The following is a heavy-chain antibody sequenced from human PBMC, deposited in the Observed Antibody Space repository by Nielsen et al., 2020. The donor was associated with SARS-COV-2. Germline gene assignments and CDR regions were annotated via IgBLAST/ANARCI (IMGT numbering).Heavy chain of an antibody. CDR1: GFSLTTGKMC. CDR3: ARTSATGYSDF. CDR2: IDWDDET. D-gene: IGHD5-12*01. Sequence: SGPTLVKPTQTLTLTCSFSGFSLTTGKMCVSWIRQPPGKALEWLALIDWDDETLYSTSLKTRLTISKDTSKSQVVLTMTNMDPVDTATYYCARTSATGYSDFWGQGALVTVS. J-gene: IGHJ4*02. V-gene: IGHV2-70*01.